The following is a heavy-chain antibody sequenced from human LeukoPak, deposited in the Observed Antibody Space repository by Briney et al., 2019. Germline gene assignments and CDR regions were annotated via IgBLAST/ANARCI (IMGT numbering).Heavy chain of an antibody. Sequence: SETLSLTCTVPGGSISSSSYYWGWIRQPPGKGLEWIGSIYYSGSTYYNPSLKSRVTISVDTSKNQFSLKLSSVTAADTAVYYCARVRYFDWLIDYWGQGTLVTVSS. CDR2: IYYSGST. CDR3: ARVRYFDWLIDY. V-gene: IGHV4-39*07. CDR1: GGSISSSSYY. D-gene: IGHD3-9*01. J-gene: IGHJ4*02.